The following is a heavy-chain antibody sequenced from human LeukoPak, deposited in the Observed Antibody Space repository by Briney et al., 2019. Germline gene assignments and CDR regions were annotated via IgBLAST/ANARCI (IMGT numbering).Heavy chain of an antibody. CDR2: INHSGST. J-gene: IGHJ3*02. D-gene: IGHD1-14*01. CDR3: ARGRADNTTFDI. CDR1: GGSFSGYY. V-gene: IGHV4-34*01. Sequence: SETLSLTCAVYGGSFSGYYWSWIRQPPGKGLEWIGEINHSGSTNYNPSLKSRVTISVDTSKNQFSLKLSSVTAADTAVYYCARGRADNTTFDIWGQGTMVTVSS.